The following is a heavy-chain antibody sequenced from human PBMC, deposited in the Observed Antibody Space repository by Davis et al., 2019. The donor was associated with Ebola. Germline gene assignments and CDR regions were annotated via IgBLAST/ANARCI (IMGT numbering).Heavy chain of an antibody. CDR2: INPDGPKT. CDR3: ATDLYSSGWWGGAFDI. V-gene: IGHV3-74*01. CDR1: RVTSTTNW. Sequence: GESLKISCAASRVTSTTNWIHWVRQAPGKGLVWVSRINPDGPKTGYADSVKGRFTISRDNSKHTLYLQMNSLRAEDTAVYYCATDLYSSGWWGGAFDIWGQGTMVTVSS. J-gene: IGHJ3*02. D-gene: IGHD6-19*01.